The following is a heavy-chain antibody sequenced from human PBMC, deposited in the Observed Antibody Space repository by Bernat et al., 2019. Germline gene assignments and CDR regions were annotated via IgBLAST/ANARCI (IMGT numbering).Heavy chain of an antibody. CDR3: ARGSASGWTDDSFDI. Sequence: EVQLVESGGGLVQPGGSLRVSCAASGFSFSSYWMHWVRQAPGEGLVWVSCINGDGVRTRDADSVKGRFTISRDNAKNTLYLQMNSLRDEDTAVYYCARGSASGWTDDSFDIWGQGTVVTVSS. V-gene: IGHV3-74*01. J-gene: IGHJ3*02. CDR1: GFSFSSYW. CDR2: INGDGVRT. D-gene: IGHD6-19*01.